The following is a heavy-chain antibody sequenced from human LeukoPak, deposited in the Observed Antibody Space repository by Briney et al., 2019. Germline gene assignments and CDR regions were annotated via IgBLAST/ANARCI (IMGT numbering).Heavy chain of an antibody. J-gene: IGHJ4*02. Sequence: SETLSLTCIVSGYSITSGYYWSWIRQPPGKGLEWIGEINHSGSTNYNPSLKSRVTISVDTSKNQFSLKLSSVTAADTAVYYCARQDYGEGGFDYWGQGTLVTVSS. V-gene: IGHV4-34*01. CDR1: GYSITSGYY. CDR2: INHSGST. D-gene: IGHD4-17*01. CDR3: ARQDYGEGGFDY.